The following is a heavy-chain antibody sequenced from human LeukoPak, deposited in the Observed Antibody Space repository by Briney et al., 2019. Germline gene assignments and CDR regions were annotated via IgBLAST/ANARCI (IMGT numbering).Heavy chain of an antibody. Sequence: GGSLRLSCAASGFTVSSNYMSWVRQAPGKGLEWVSAISGSGGSTYYADSVKGRFTISRDNSKNTLYLQMNSLRAEDTAVYYCARETSSSSWCYDYWGQGTLVTVSS. CDR3: ARETSSSSWCYDY. V-gene: IGHV3-23*01. CDR2: ISGSGGST. J-gene: IGHJ4*02. CDR1: GFTVSSNY. D-gene: IGHD6-13*01.